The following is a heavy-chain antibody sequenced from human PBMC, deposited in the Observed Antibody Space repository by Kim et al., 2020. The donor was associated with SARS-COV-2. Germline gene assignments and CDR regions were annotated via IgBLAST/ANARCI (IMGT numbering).Heavy chain of an antibody. J-gene: IGHJ6*04. CDR2: ISGGGVNK. V-gene: IGHV3-23*01. CDR3: AKVVVMDEYNYSYYYGMDV. Sequence: GGSLRLSCVASGFTFDSYAMTWVRQAPGKGLEWVSVISGGGVNKFYADSVRGRFTISIDNSKNTLFLQMNSLRDEDTALYYCAKVVVMDEYNYSYYYGMDVWGKGPAVTVST. D-gene: IGHD3-22*01. CDR1: GFTFDSYA.